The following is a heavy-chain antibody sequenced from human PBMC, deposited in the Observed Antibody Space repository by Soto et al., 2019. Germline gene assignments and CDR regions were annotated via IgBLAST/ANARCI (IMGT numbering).Heavy chain of an antibody. CDR2: INHSGST. Sequence: PSVTLALTCAFYGGTFSGYYWSGIRQPPGKGLEWIGEINHSGSTNYNPSLKSRVTISVDTSKNQFSLKLSSVTAADTAEYYCARGSGYCSSTSCYGWFDPWGQGTLVTVSS. D-gene: IGHD2-2*01. V-gene: IGHV4-34*01. J-gene: IGHJ5*02. CDR1: GGTFSGYY. CDR3: ARGSGYCSSTSCYGWFDP.